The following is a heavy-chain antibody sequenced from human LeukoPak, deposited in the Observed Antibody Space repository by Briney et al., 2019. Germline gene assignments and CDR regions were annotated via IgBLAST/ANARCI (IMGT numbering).Heavy chain of an antibody. D-gene: IGHD3-10*01. CDR2: LSYIGSA. CDR3: ASGVRRVTSYHLDS. Sequence: PSQPPSLTCTISGGSITRGGYYWSWIPQHPGRGLEWIGYLSYIGSAYYNPSHKRRLTILPDRSKNQFSLKLSSVTAADTAVYFCASGVRRVTSYHLDSWGQGTLVTVPS. CDR1: GGSITRGGYY. V-gene: IGHV4-31*03. J-gene: IGHJ4*02.